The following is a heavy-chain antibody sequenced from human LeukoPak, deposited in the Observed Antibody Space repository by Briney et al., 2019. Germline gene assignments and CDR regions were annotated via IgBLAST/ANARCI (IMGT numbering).Heavy chain of an antibody. D-gene: IGHD2-2*01. Sequence: GGSLRLSCAASGFTFSSYAMSWVRQAPGKGLEWVSAISGSGGSTYYADSVKGRFTISRDNAKNSLYLQMNSLRAEDTAVYYCARALPLNIVVVPAASDYWGRGTLVTVSS. CDR1: GFTFSSYA. J-gene: IGHJ4*02. CDR3: ARALPLNIVVVPAASDY. CDR2: ISGSGGST. V-gene: IGHV3-23*01.